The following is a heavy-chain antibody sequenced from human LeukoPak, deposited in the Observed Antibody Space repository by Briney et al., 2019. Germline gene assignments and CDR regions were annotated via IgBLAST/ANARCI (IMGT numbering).Heavy chain of an antibody. Sequence: PGGSLRLSCEASGFAFNTFGMYWIHQAPGKGLEWVAYMRYDGGNEQYADSVKGRHTISRDNSKNTLYLQMTSLRAEDTAVYYCATGLYYYDSSGPPVDYWGQGTLVTVSS. J-gene: IGHJ4*02. D-gene: IGHD3-22*01. CDR3: ATGLYYYDSSGPPVDY. CDR1: GFAFNTFG. V-gene: IGHV3-30*02. CDR2: MRYDGGNE.